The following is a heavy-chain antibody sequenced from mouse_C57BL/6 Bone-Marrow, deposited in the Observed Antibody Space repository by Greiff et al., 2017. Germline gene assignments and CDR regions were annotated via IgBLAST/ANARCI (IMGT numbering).Heavy chain of an antibody. CDR1: GYSFTDYN. CDR3: VYGYGPPWFAY. V-gene: IGHV1-39*01. Sequence: EVKLVESGPELVKPGASVKISCKASGYSFTDYNMNWVKQSNGKSLEWIGVINPDYGTTSYNQKFKGKDTLTVDQSSSTAYMQLNSLTSEDSAVYYCVYGYGPPWFAYWGQGTLVTVSA. CDR2: INPDYGTT. D-gene: IGHD2-2*01. J-gene: IGHJ3*01.